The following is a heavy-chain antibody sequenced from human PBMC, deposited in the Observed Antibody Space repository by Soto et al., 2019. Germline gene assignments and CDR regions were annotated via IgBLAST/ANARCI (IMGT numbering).Heavy chain of an antibody. J-gene: IGHJ4*02. CDR1: GGTFSSYA. Sequence: GASVKVSCKASGGTFSSYAISWVRQAPGQGLEWMGGIIPIFGTANYAQKFQGRVTITADESTSTAYMVLSSLRSEDTAIYYCATSFGSGSRAFDYWGQGALVTVSS. D-gene: IGHD3-10*01. V-gene: IGHV1-69*13. CDR3: ATSFGSGSRAFDY. CDR2: IIPIFGTA.